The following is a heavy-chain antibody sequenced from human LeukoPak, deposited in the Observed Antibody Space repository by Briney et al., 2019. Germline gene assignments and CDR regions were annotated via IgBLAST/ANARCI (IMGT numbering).Heavy chain of an antibody. CDR1: GFSLSTRGVG. CDR3: AYSITIFGVVIMGDWFDP. CDR2: IYWSDDK. Sequence: SGPRLVKATQTLTLTCTFSGFSLSTRGVGGGWIRQPPGKALEWLALIYWSDDKRNSPSLKSRHTITKDTTKNQVVLTITHMDPVKTAKYYWAYSITIFGVVIMGDWFDPWGQGTLVTVSS. V-gene: IGHV2-5*01. J-gene: IGHJ5*02. D-gene: IGHD3-3*01.